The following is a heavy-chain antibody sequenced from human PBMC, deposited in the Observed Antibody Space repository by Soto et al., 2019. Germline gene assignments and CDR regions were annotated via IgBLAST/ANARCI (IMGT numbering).Heavy chain of an antibody. D-gene: IGHD3-16*01. Sequence: EVQLLESGGGLVQPGGSLRLSCAASGFTFSNYAMTWVRQGPGKGLEWVSGISGSGGRSYYADSVKGRFTISRDNSKSTLYLQMNSLRAEDTAVYYCAKASIVWSSEHPYYFDSWGRGTLVTVSS. CDR3: AKASIVWSSEHPYYFDS. CDR2: ISGSGGRS. V-gene: IGHV3-23*01. J-gene: IGHJ4*02. CDR1: GFTFSNYA.